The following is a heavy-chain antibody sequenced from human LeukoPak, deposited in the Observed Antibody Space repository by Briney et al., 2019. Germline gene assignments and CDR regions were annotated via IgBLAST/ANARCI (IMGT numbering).Heavy chain of an antibody. CDR3: ARRGYSYGRVWYYYGMDV. Sequence: SETLSLTCTVSGVSISSSSYYWGWIRQPPGKGLEWIGSIYYSGSTYYNPSLKSRVTISVDTSKNQFSLKLSSVTAADTAVYYCARRGYSYGRVWYYYGMDVWGQGTTVTVSS. D-gene: IGHD5-18*01. CDR2: IYYSGST. V-gene: IGHV4-39*07. CDR1: GVSISSSSYY. J-gene: IGHJ6*02.